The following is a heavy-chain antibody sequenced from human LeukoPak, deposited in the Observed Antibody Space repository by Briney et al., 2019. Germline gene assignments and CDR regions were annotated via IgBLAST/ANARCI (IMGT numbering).Heavy chain of an antibody. V-gene: IGHV1-8*02. J-gene: IGHJ4*02. CDR1: GESFTSYG. CDR2: MNPDSGNA. D-gene: IGHD3-10*01. Sequence: EASVKVSCKASGESFTSYGISWVRQAPGQGLEWMGWMNPDSGNAGSASTFQGRVTMTRNTSLNPAYIELSTLRSDDTAVYSCASGSLVRGDYFYYWGQGTPVTVSS. CDR3: ASGSLVRGDYFYY.